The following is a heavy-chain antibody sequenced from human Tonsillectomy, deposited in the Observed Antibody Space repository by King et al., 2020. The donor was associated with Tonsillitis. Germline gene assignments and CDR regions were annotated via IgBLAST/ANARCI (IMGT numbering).Heavy chain of an antibody. D-gene: IGHD6-19*01. CDR1: GGSISSGGYY. CDR3: AREAQQWPQFDY. CDR2: IYYSGRT. J-gene: IGHJ4*02. V-gene: IGHV4-31*03. Sequence: VQLQESGPGLVKPSQTLSLTCTVSGGSISSGGYYWSWIRQHPGKGLEWIGDIYYSGRTYYNPSLKSRVTISVDTSKNQFSLELSSVTAADTAVYYCAREAQQWPQFDYWGQGTLVTVSS.